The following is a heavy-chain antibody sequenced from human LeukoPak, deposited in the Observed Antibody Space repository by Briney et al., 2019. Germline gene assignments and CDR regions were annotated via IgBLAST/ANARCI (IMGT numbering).Heavy chain of an antibody. CDR1: VYTFTGDY. Sequence: ASVKVSCKASVYTFTGDYIHWVRQAPGQGVEWIGWINPNSGVTHNPQKFQRRGAMTSDTSIRTAYMEVRSRRSDDTAVYYCARGEQWLDAFDYGGLGTLVTVSS. D-gene: IGHD6-19*01. CDR2: INPNSGVT. V-gene: IGHV1-2*02. J-gene: IGHJ4*02. CDR3: ARGEQWLDAFDY.